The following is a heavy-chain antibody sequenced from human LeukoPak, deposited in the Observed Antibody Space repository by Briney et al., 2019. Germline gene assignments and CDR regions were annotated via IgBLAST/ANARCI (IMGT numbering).Heavy chain of an antibody. CDR1: GFTFSRYW. CDR3: ATAGGDGSRMGFDP. V-gene: IGHV3-74*01. D-gene: IGHD2-15*01. Sequence: GGSLRLSCADSGFTFSRYWMHWVRHTPGKGLVWVSCISADGSVTRYADSVKGRFTISRDNTKSTLYLQMHSLRAEDTAVYYCATAGGDGSRMGFDPWGQGTLVTVSS. J-gene: IGHJ5*02. CDR2: ISADGSVT.